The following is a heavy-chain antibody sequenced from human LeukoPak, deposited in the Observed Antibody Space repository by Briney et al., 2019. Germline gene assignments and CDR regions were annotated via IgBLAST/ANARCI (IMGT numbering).Heavy chain of an antibody. Sequence: ASVKVSGKASGYTFTSYDINWVRQATGQGLEWMGWMNPNSGNTGYAQKFQGRVTMTRNTSISTAYMELSSLRSEDTAVYYCARGHRYDSSVGYWGQGTLVTVSS. V-gene: IGHV1-8*01. CDR3: ARGHRYDSSVGY. D-gene: IGHD3-22*01. J-gene: IGHJ4*02. CDR2: MNPNSGNT. CDR1: GYTFTSYD.